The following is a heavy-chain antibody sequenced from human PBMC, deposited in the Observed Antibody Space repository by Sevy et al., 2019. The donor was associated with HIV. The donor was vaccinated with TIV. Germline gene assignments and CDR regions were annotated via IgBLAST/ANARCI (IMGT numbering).Heavy chain of an antibody. CDR2: IPASGTT. CDR3: VKEHFDWLLPSYYFDL. Sequence: SETLSLTCTISGGSISTVDYYCTWIRQPAGKGLEWIGRIPASGTTTHNPSLESRVTMSVDTSQNQFSLKLTSVTAADTAMYYCVKEHFDWLLPSYYFDLWGRGTLVTVSS. V-gene: IGHV4-61*02. D-gene: IGHD3-9*01. J-gene: IGHJ2*01. CDR1: GGSISTVDYY.